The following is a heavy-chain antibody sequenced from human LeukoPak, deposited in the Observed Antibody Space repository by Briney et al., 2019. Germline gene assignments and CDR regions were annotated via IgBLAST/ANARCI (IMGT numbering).Heavy chain of an antibody. CDR1: DGSISRGTYY. CDR3: ARDFYQTHALDV. J-gene: IGHJ3*01. CDR2: IYYSGST. D-gene: IGHD3-16*02. Sequence: SETLSLTCIVVDGSISRGTYYWGWTRQPPGKGLDWIGSIYYSGSTYYNPSLKSRVTISVDKSNNQFSVRLSSVTAADTAVYYCARDFYQTHALDVWGQGTLVTVSS. V-gene: IGHV4-39*07.